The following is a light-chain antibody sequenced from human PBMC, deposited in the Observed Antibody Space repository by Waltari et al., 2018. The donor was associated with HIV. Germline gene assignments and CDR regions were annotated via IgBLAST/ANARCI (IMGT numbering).Light chain of an antibody. V-gene: IGKV1-5*03. CDR2: KAS. Sequence: DIQMTQSHSTMSASVGDRVTITCRASQSIIVWLAWYQQKPGKAPKLLIYKASSLESGVPSMFSGSGSGTEFTLTISSLQPDDFATYYCQQYYSSPGTFGQGTKVEIK. CDR1: QSIIVW. CDR3: QQYYSSPGT. J-gene: IGKJ1*01.